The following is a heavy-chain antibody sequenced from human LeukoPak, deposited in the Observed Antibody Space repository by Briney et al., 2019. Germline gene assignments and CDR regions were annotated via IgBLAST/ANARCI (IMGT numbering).Heavy chain of an antibody. CDR2: IIPILGIA. J-gene: IGHJ4*02. CDR1: GGTFSSYT. CDR3: ATRGEGVTYFY. Sequence: GASVKVSCKASGGTFSSYTIGWVRQAPGQGLEWMGRIIPILGIANYAQKFQGRVTITADKSTSTAYMELSSLRSEDTAVYYCATRGEGVTYFYWGQGTLVTVSS. V-gene: IGHV1-69*02. D-gene: IGHD2/OR15-2a*01.